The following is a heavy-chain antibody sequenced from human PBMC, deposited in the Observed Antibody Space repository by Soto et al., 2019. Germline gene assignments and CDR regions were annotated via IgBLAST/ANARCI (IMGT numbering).Heavy chain of an antibody. V-gene: IGHV4-59*08. CDR3: ASMGYHYGSGSYPLDY. Sequence: QVQLQESGPGLVKPSETLSLTCTVSGGSISSYYWTWIRQPPGKGLEWIGFIYNSGSTHYNPSLRSRVTKSVDPSKNQFSLKLRSVTAADTAVYYCASMGYHYGSGSYPLDYWGQGTLVTVSS. CDR2: IYNSGST. J-gene: IGHJ4*02. D-gene: IGHD3-10*01. CDR1: GGSISSYY.